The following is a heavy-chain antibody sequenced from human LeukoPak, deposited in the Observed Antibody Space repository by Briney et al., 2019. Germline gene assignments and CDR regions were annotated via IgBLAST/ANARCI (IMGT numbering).Heavy chain of an antibody. V-gene: IGHV3-23*01. CDR3: AKRLPSYYFDY. J-gene: IGHJ4*02. CDR1: GFTFSNYA. Sequence: GGSLRLSCAASGFTFSNYAMSWVRQAPGKGLEWVSAISSSGASTNYADSVRGRFTISRDNSKNTLYLQMNSLRAEDTAVYYCAKRLPSYYFDYSGQGTLVTVSS. D-gene: IGHD4-11*01. CDR2: ISSSGAST.